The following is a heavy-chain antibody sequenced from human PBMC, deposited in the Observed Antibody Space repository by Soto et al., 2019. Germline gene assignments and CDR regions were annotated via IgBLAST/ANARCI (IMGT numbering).Heavy chain of an antibody. V-gene: IGHV1-18*01. J-gene: IGHJ3*01. CDR1: GYSFTSYG. CDR2: TYKSNT. CDR3: ARGPTVGDF. D-gene: IGHD3-16*01. Sequence: QVQLVQSGAYVRKPGASVKVSCKAAGYSFTSYGITWVRQAPGQGLEWMGGTYKSNTNYAQKVQGRVTMTTDTSTSTAYMELRSLTSDDTAVYYCARGPTVGDFWGQGTLVTVSS.